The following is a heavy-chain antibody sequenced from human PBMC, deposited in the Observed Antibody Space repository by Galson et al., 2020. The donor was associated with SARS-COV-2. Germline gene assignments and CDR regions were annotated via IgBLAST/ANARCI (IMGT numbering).Heavy chain of an antibody. J-gene: IGHJ6*02. Sequence: GESLKISCAASGFTVSSNYMSWVRQAPGKGLEWVSVLYSGGSTYYADSVKGRFTISRDNSKNTLYLQMNSLGAEDTAVYYCARGDPSDYYYYGMDVWGQGTTVTGSS. CDR1: GFTVSSNY. CDR2: LYSGGST. CDR3: ARGDPSDYYYYGMDV. V-gene: IGHV3-53*01.